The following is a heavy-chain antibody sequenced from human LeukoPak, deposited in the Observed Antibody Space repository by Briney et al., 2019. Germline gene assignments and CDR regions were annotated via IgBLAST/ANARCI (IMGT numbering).Heavy chain of an antibody. CDR3: ARDLAAAAALYYFDY. D-gene: IGHD6-13*01. V-gene: IGHV3-21*01. Sequence: GGSLRLSCAASGFTFSSYSMNWVRQAPGKGLEWVSSISSSSSYIYYADSVKGRFTISRDNAKNSLYLQMNSLRAEDTAVYYCARDLAAAAALYYFDYWGQGTLVTVSS. CDR1: GFTFSSYS. CDR2: ISSSSSYI. J-gene: IGHJ4*02.